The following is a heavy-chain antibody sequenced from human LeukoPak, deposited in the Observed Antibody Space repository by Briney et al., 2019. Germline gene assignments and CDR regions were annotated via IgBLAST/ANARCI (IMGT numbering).Heavy chain of an antibody. D-gene: IGHD3-9*01. J-gene: IGHJ4*02. CDR2: INHSGST. Sequence: PSETLSLTCTVSGGSISSYYWSWIRQPPGKGLEWIGEINHSGSTNYNPSLKSRVTISVDTSKNQFSLKLSSVTAADTAVYYCARGGYYDILTGYNQYYFDYWGQGTLVTVSS. CDR1: GGSISSYY. V-gene: IGHV4-34*01. CDR3: ARGGYYDILTGYNQYYFDY.